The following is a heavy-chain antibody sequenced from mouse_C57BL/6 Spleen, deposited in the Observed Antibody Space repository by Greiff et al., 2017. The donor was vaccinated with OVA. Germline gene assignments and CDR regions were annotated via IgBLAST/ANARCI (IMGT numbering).Heavy chain of an antibody. CDR3: ARRDYGSSYDYYAMDY. D-gene: IGHD1-1*01. V-gene: IGHV1-64*01. CDR1: GYTFTSYW. CDR2: IHPNSGST. Sequence: QVQLKQPGAELVKPGASVKLSCKASGYTFTSYWMHWVKQRPGQGLEWIGMIHPNSGSTNYNQKFKGKSTLTVDKSSSTAYMQLSSLTSEDSAVYYCARRDYGSSYDYYAMDYWGQGTSVTVSS. J-gene: IGHJ4*01.